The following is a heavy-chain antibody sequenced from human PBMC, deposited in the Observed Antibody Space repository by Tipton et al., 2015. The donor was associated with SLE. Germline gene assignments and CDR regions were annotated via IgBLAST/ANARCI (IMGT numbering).Heavy chain of an antibody. J-gene: IGHJ3*02. D-gene: IGHD4-11*01. CDR3: ARGRVYSNIPWAFDI. V-gene: IGHV4-34*01. CDR2: INHSGST. Sequence: TLSLTCAVYGGSFSGYYWSWIRQPPGKGLEWIGEINHSGSTNYNPSLKSRVTLSVDTSKNQFSLKLSSVTAADTAVYYCARGRVYSNIPWAFDIWGQGTMVTVSS. CDR1: GGSFSGYY.